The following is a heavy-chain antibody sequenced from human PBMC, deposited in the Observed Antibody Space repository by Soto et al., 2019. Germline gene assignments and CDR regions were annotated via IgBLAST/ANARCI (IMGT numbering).Heavy chain of an antibody. J-gene: IGHJ4*02. CDR1: RTSIHNYY. CDR2: IYYIGST. CDR3: ARGDYYGSGSYAMFDY. Sequence: SATMYLTCTVPRTSIHNYYRTWIRTPTGKGLEWIGYIYYIGSTNYNPSLNIRVTLSVDTSKNHFSLKLSSVTAADTAVYYCARGDYYGSGSYAMFDYWGQG. D-gene: IGHD3-10*01. V-gene: IGHV4-59*08.